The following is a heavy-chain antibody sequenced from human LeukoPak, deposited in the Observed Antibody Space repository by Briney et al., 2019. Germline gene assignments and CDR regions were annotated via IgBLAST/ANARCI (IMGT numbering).Heavy chain of an antibody. D-gene: IGHD3-9*01. CDR3: ASYDILTGYWVDY. J-gene: IGHJ4*02. V-gene: IGHV4-30-4*01. Sequence: SETLSLTGTVSGGSISSGDYYWSWIRQPPGKGLEWIGYIYYSGSTYYNPSLKSRVTISVDTSKNQFSLKLSSVTAADTAVYYCASYDILTGYWVDYWGQGTLVTVSS. CDR1: GGSISSGDYY. CDR2: IYYSGST.